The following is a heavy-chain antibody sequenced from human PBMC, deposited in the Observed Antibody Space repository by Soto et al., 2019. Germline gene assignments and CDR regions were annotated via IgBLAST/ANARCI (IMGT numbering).Heavy chain of an antibody. CDR1: GFTFSDHY. Sequence: EVQLVESGGGLVQPGGSLRLSCAASGFTFSDHYMDWVRQAPGKGLEWVGRTRNKPNSYTTEYAASVRGRFTISSDDSKNSLYMQLNSLNTEDTAVYYCAMEGSGPGWTWGQGTLVTVSS. V-gene: IGHV3-72*01. J-gene: IGHJ5*02. CDR3: AMEGSGPGWT. CDR2: TRNKPNSYTT. D-gene: IGHD3-10*01.